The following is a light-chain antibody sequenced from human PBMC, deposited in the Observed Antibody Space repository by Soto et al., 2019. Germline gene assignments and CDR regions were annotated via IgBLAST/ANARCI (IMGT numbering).Light chain of an antibody. CDR3: QQYGTSLT. J-gene: IGKJ4*01. V-gene: IGKV3-20*01. CDR1: QSMKNNF. CDR2: AAS. Sequence: IVLTQSPGALSLSPGEGATLSCRASQSMKNNFLAWYQQRPGQAPRLLIHAASIRASGISDRFTGTAAGTDFNLTISRLEPDDFGVYYCQQYGTSLTFGGGARVE.